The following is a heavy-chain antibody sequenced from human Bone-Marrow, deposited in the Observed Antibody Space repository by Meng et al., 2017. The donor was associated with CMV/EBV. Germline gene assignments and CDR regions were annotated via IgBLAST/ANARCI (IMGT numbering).Heavy chain of an antibody. CDR2: FEPEDGET. V-gene: IGHV1-24*01. J-gene: IGHJ4*02. CDR1: GYTLTEIA. CDR3: ATVGEYPYYFDY. D-gene: IGHD2-2*01. Sequence: QVQLAQSGGEVKKPGGDVKVSCKGYGYTLTEIAMHWVRQAPGKGLEWMGGFEPEDGETIYAQKFQGRVTMTEDTSTDTAYMELSSLRSEDTAVYYCATVGEYPYYFDYWGQGTLVTVSS.